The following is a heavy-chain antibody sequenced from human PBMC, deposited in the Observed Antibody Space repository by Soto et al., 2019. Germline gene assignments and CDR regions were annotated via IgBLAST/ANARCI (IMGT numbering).Heavy chain of an antibody. D-gene: IGHD3-3*01. J-gene: IGHJ6*04. CDR3: ARDVDVWSGYFMDV. CDR1: GYTFTSYD. CDR2: MNPNSGNT. V-gene: IGHV1-8*01. Sequence: ASVKVSCKASGYTFTSYDINWVRQATGQGLEWMGWMNPNSGNTGYAQKFQGRGTMTRNTSISTAYMELSSLRSEETAVYYCARDVDVWSGYFMDVWGKGTTVNVSA.